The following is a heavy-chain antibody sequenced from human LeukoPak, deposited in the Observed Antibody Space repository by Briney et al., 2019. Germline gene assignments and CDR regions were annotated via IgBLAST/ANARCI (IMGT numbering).Heavy chain of an antibody. Sequence: GGSLRLSCAASGFTFSDYYMSWIRQAPGKGLEWVSYISGSGSTIYYADSVKGRFTISRGNAKNSLYLQMNSLRAEDTAVYYCARDPGSHNSSGWYDYWGQGTLVTVSS. D-gene: IGHD6-19*01. J-gene: IGHJ4*02. CDR1: GFTFSDYY. V-gene: IGHV3-11*01. CDR2: ISGSGSTI. CDR3: ARDPGSHNSSGWYDY.